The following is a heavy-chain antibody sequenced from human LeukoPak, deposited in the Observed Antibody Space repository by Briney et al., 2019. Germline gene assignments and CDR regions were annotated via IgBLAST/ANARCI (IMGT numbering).Heavy chain of an antibody. V-gene: IGHV1-46*03. CDR3: ARAPYPRYFDWLLSGAFDI. CDR1: GYTFTSYY. Sequence: ASVKVSCKASGYTFTSYYMHWVRQAPGHGLEWMGIINPSGGSTSYAQKFQGRVTMTRDTSTSTVYMELSSLRSEDTAVYYCARAPYPRYFDWLLSGAFDIWGQGTMVTVSS. D-gene: IGHD3-9*01. CDR2: INPSGGST. J-gene: IGHJ3*02.